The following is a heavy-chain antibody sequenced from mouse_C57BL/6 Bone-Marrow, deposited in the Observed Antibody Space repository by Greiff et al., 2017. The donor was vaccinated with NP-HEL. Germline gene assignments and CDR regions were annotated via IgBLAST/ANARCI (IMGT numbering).Heavy chain of an antibody. D-gene: IGHD1-1*01. CDR3: ARSLYYGSSYGYFDV. V-gene: IGHV5-12*01. J-gene: IGHJ1*03. CDR2: ISNGGGST. CDR1: GFTFSDYY. Sequence: EVHLVESGGGLVQPGGSLKLSCAASGFTFSDYYMYWVRQTPEKRLEWVAYISNGGGSTYYPDTVKGRFTISRDNAKNTLYLQMSRLKSEDTAMYYCARSLYYGSSYGYFDVWGTGTTVTVSS.